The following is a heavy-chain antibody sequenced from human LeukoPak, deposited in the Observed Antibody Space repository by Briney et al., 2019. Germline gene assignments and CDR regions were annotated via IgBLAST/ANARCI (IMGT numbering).Heavy chain of an antibody. D-gene: IGHD1-26*01. V-gene: IGHV1-2*02. J-gene: IGHJ4*02. Sequence: ASVKVSCKASGYTFTDYYIHWVRQAPGQGLEWMGWISPNTGGTNFAQKFQGRVTMTRDTSIGTAYMELSRLKSDDTAVYYCAKGEMGATDYWGQGTLVTVSS. CDR1: GYTFTDYY. CDR2: ISPNTGGT. CDR3: AKGEMGATDY.